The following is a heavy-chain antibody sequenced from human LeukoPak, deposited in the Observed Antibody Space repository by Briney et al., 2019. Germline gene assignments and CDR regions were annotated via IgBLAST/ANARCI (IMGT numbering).Heavy chain of an antibody. CDR3: ARGRGDYSSSWYEPFDY. Sequence: ASVKVSCKASGDTFNSYAISWVRQAPGQGLEWMGGIIPIFGTANYAQKFQGRVTITADESTSTAYMELSSLRSEDTAVYYCARGRGDYSSSWYEPFDYWGQGTLVTVSS. J-gene: IGHJ4*02. CDR2: IIPIFGTA. V-gene: IGHV1-69*13. CDR1: GDTFNSYA. D-gene: IGHD6-13*01.